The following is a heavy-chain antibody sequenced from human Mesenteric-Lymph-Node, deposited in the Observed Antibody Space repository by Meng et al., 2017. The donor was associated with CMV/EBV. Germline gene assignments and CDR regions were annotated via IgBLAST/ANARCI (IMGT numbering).Heavy chain of an antibody. CDR2: ISSSSSYI. CDR3: ARGDCSSTSCYFNGYYYYGMDV. J-gene: IGHJ6*02. CDR1: GFTFSSYT. D-gene: IGHD2-2*01. Sequence: GGSLRLSCVASGFTFSSYTMNWVRQAPGKGLEWVSSISSSSSYIYYADSVKGRFTISRDNAKNSLYLQMNSLRAEDTAVYYCARGDCSSTSCYFNGYYYYGMDVWGQGTTVTVSS. V-gene: IGHV3-21*01.